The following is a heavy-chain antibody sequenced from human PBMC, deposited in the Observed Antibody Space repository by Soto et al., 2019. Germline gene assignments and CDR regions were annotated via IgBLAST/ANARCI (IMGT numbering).Heavy chain of an antibody. D-gene: IGHD6-13*01. CDR3: ARAVSSSSPDYYYYGMDV. Sequence: SVKVSCKASGGTFSSYAISWVRQAPGQGLEWMGGIIPTFGTANYAQKFQGRVTITADESTSTAYMELSSLRSEDTAVYYCARAVSSSSPDYYYYGMDVWGQGTTVTVSS. CDR1: GGTFSSYA. CDR2: IIPTFGTA. V-gene: IGHV1-69*13. J-gene: IGHJ6*02.